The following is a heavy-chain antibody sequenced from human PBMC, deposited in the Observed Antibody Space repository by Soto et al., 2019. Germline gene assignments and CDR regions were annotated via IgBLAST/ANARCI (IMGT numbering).Heavy chain of an antibody. V-gene: IGHV1-18*01. D-gene: IGHD6-6*01. CDR1: GYTFTNYG. Sequence: QVQLVQSGAEVKKPGASVKVSCKASGYTFTNYGINWVRQAPGQGLEWLGWVSAYNGERRYAQRVQASVIMTTATSTTTAYLELRSLRSDATAVYSCSRGTSIPASGDYWGQGTLVTVSS. J-gene: IGHJ4*01. CDR3: SRGTSIPASGDY. CDR2: VSAYNGER.